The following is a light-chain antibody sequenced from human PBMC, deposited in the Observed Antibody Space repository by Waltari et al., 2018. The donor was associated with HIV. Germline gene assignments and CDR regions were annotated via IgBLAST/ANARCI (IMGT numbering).Light chain of an antibody. J-gene: IGLJ2*01. Sequence: QSALTQPASVSGSPGQSITISCTGTSSAVGGYNLVSWYQQHPGKAPKLMIYEVSKRPAGVSKRFSGSKSGNTACLTISGLQAEDESDYYCCAYAGSTTYVIFGGGTKLTVL. V-gene: IGLV2-23*02. CDR3: CAYAGSTTYVI. CDR2: EVS. CDR1: SSAVGGYNL.